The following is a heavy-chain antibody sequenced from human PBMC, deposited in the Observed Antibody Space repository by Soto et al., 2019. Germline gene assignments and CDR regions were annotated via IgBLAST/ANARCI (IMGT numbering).Heavy chain of an antibody. V-gene: IGHV1-18*01. CDR2: ISAYNGNT. D-gene: IGHD2-15*01. J-gene: IGHJ4*02. Sequence: ASVKVSCKASGYTFTSYGISWVRQAPGQGLEWMGWISAYNGNTNYAQKLQGRVTMTTDTSTSTAYMELRSLRYDDTAVYYCARDPCVTRSYCSGGSCYSILNYWGQGNMVTLSS. CDR3: ARDPCVTRSYCSGGSCYSILNY. CDR1: GYTFTSYG.